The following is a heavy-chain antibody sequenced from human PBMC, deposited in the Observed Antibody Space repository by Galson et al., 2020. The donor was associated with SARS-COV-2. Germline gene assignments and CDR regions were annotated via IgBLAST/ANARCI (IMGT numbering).Heavy chain of an antibody. CDR3: ARDPL. J-gene: IGHJ3*01. CDR1: GFTFSSYG. CDR2: INGDSSIT. Sequence: GESLKISCAASGFTFSSYGMHWVRQAPGKGLVWVSRINGDSSITSYADSVKGRFTISRDNAKKTVYLEMTSLRVEDTAVYYCARDPLWGQGTMVTVSS. V-gene: IGHV3-74*01.